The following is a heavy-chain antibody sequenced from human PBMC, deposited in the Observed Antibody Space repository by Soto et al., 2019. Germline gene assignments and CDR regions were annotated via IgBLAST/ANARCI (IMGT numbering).Heavy chain of an antibody. CDR3: ARKNHHALCLDY. Sequence: GGSLRLSCAASGFTFSSYSMNWVRQAPGKGLEWVSSISSSSSYIYYADSVKGRFTISRDNAKNSLYLQMNSLRAEDTAVYYCARKNHHALCLDYWGQGTLVTVSS. CDR1: GFTFSSYS. D-gene: IGHD3-16*01. CDR2: ISSSSSYI. V-gene: IGHV3-21*01. J-gene: IGHJ4*02.